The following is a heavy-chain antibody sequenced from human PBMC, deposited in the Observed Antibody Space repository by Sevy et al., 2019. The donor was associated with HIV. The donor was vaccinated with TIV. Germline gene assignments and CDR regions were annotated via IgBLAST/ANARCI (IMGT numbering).Heavy chain of an antibody. CDR1: GFTFISFT. J-gene: IGHJ3*02. Sequence: GGSLRLSCAASGFTFISFTMNWVRQAPGKGLEWVPSKSNSPSYIYYADSVKGRFTISRENAKNALYLQMDSLRVEDAAVYYCARRGGLTDEGFDIWGQGTMVTVSS. CDR2: KSNSPSYI. D-gene: IGHD3-16*01. V-gene: IGHV3-21*01. CDR3: ARRGGLTDEGFDI.